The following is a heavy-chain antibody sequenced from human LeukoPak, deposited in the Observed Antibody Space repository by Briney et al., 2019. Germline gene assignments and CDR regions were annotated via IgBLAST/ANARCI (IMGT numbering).Heavy chain of an antibody. CDR2: IWYDGTNK. Sequence: PGGSLRLSCAASGFTFSDYGMHWVRQAPGKGLEWVTIIWYDGTNKYYADSVKGRFTISRHNSKSTVYLHMNNLRAEDSAVYYCAKDGGGLGYNYSLDRWGQGILVTVSS. CDR3: AKDGGGLGYNYSLDR. J-gene: IGHJ5*02. CDR1: GFTFSDYG. V-gene: IGHV3-33*06. D-gene: IGHD5-24*01.